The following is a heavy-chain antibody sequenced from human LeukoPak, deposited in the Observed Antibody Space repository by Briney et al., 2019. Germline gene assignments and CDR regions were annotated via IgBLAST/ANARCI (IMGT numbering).Heavy chain of an antibody. CDR1: GGSFSGYY. J-gene: IGHJ2*01. CDR2: INHSGST. D-gene: IGHD2-15*01. Sequence: PSETLSLTCAVYGGSFSGYYWSWIRQPPGKGLEWIGEINHSGSTNYNPSLKSRVTISVDTSKNQISLKLSSVTAADTAVYYCAREGSWYFDLWGRGTLVTVSS. V-gene: IGHV4-34*01. CDR3: AREGSWYFDL.